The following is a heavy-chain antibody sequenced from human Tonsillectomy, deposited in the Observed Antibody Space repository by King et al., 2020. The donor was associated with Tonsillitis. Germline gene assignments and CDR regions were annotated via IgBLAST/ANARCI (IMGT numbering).Heavy chain of an antibody. CDR2: IKQHGSDD. CDR3: ARPLTVDYAFDI. V-gene: IGHV3-7*01. CDR1: GFTFSSYC. Sequence: VQLVESGGGLVQPGGSLRLSCAASGFTFSSYCMSWVRQAPGKGPEWVANIKQHGSDDNFLDSVKGRFTITRDNAKNSLYLQMNSLRAEDTAVYYCARPLTVDYAFDIWGQGTTVTVSS. D-gene: IGHD3-9*01. J-gene: IGHJ3*02.